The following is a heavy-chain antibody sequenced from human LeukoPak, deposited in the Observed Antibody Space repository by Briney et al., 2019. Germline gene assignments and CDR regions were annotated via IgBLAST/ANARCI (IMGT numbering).Heavy chain of an antibody. J-gene: IGHJ4*02. CDR3: TRQDGYSGRYFDY. CDR1: GGSVSGSNYR. D-gene: IGHD1-26*01. CDR2: IYYTGST. Sequence: SETLSLTCTVSGGSVSGSNYRWGWIRQPPGKGLEWIGTIYYTGSTYYNPSLKSRVTISVDTSKNQFSLKLISVTAADTAVYYCTRQDGYSGRYFDYWGQGTLVTVSS. V-gene: IGHV4-39*01.